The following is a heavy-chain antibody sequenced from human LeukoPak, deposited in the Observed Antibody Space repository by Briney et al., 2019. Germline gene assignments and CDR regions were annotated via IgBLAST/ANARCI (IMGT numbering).Heavy chain of an antibody. CDR2: INPNSGGT. D-gene: IGHD3-3*01. V-gene: IGHV1-2*02. J-gene: IGHJ2*01. CDR3: ARVGTIFGVVIIWYFDL. Sequence: ASVKVSCKASGYTFTGYYMHWVRQAPGQGLEWMGWINPNSGGTNYAQKFQGRVTMARDTSISTAYMELSRLRPDDTAVYYCARVGTIFGVVIIWYFDLWGRGTLVTVSS. CDR1: GYTFTGYY.